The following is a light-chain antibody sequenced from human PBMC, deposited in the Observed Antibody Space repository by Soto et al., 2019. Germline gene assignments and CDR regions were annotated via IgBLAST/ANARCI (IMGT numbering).Light chain of an antibody. Sequence: SYELIQPPSVSVSPGQTASITCSGDKLGNKYVCWYQQRPGQSPVLVIYKDSRRPSGIPERFSGSNSGNTATLTISGTQAMDEADYYFQVWDRYTRVFGGGTKLTVL. CDR1: KLGNKY. CDR3: QVWDRYTRV. J-gene: IGLJ3*02. V-gene: IGLV3-1*01. CDR2: KDS.